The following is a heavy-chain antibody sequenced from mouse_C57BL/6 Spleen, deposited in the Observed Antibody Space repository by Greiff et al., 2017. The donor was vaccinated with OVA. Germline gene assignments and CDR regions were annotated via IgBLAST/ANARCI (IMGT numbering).Heavy chain of an antibody. D-gene: IGHD2-1*01. CDR3: ARIYYGNYYYAMDY. Sequence: QVQLQQPGAELVKPGASVKMSCKASGYTFTSYWLTWVKQRPGQGLEWIGDIYPGSGSTNYNEKFKSKATLTVDTSSSTAYMQLSSLTSEDSAVYYCARIYYGNYYYAMDYWGQGTSVTVSS. CDR1: GYTFTSYW. J-gene: IGHJ4*01. V-gene: IGHV1-55*01. CDR2: IYPGSGST.